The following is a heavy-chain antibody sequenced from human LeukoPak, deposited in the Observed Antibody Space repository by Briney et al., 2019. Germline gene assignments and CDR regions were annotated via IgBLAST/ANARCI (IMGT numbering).Heavy chain of an antibody. D-gene: IGHD2-2*01. Sequence: ASVKVSCKASGYSFTSYGISWVRQATGQGLEWMGWISGYNGNTNYAQKLQGRVTMTTDTSTSTAYMELRSLRSADTAVYYCARDSEGIVVVPAAMDLDYWGQGTLVTVSS. CDR1: GYSFTSYG. CDR2: ISGYNGNT. CDR3: ARDSEGIVVVPAAMDLDY. V-gene: IGHV1-18*01. J-gene: IGHJ4*02.